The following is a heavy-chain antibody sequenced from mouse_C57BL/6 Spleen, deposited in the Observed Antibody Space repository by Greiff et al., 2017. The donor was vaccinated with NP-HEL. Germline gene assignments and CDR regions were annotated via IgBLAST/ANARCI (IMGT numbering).Heavy chain of an antibody. J-gene: IGHJ1*03. CDR1: GYAFSSSW. Sequence: QVHVKQSGPELVKPGASVKISCKASGYAFSSSWMNWVKQRPGKGLEWIGRIYPGDGDTNYNGKFKGKATLTADKSSSTAYMQLSSLTSEDSAVYFCARYGNYVSYWYFDVWGTGTTVTVSS. CDR2: IYPGDGDT. V-gene: IGHV1-82*01. CDR3: ARYGNYVSYWYFDV. D-gene: IGHD2-1*01.